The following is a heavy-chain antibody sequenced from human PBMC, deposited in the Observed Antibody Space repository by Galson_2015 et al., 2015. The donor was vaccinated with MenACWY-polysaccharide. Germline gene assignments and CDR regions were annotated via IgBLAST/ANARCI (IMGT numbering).Heavy chain of an antibody. V-gene: IGHV3-33*01. J-gene: IGHJ4*02. CDR2: IWYDGSKK. CDR3: ASGRVPNGDDSLTYFDY. Sequence: SLRLSCAASGFTFRNYGMHWGRQAPGKGLEWVALIWYDGSKKYHADSVKGRFTISRDNSQNTLYLQMNSLRDEDTAVYHCASGRVPNGDDSLTYFDYWRQWNLV. D-gene: IGHD4-17*01. CDR1: GFTFRNYG.